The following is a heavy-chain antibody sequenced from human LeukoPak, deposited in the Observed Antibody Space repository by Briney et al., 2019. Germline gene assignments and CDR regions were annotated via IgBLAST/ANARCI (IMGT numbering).Heavy chain of an antibody. V-gene: IGHV4-4*02. CDR3: ARKDRAAAGPFDY. D-gene: IGHD6-13*01. CDR2: IYHSGST. CDR1: GGSISSSNW. J-gene: IGHJ4*02. Sequence: SETLSLTCAVSGGSISSSNWWSWVRQPPGKGLEWIGEIYHSGSTNYNPSLKSRVTISVDKSKNQFSLKLSSVTAADTAVYYCARKDRAAAGPFDYWGQGTLVTVSS.